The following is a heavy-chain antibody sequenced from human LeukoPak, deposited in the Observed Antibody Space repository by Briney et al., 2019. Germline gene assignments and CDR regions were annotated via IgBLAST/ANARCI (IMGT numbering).Heavy chain of an antibody. Sequence: GASVTVSCTASGYTFTSYAMHWVRQAPGQRLEWMGWINAGNGNTKYSQKFQGRVTITRDTSASTAYMELSSLRSEDTAVYYCARDVQWLAHHFDYWGQGTLVTVSS. CDR1: GYTFTSYA. J-gene: IGHJ4*02. CDR2: INAGNGNT. D-gene: IGHD6-19*01. CDR3: ARDVQWLAHHFDY. V-gene: IGHV1-3*01.